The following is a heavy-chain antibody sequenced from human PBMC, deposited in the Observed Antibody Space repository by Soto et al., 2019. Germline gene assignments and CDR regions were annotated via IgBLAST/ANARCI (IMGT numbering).Heavy chain of an antibody. CDR1: GFTFSGYA. J-gene: IGHJ4*02. Sequence: GGSLRLSCAASGFTFSGYAMSWVRQAPGKGLEWVSAISGSGGSTYYADSVKGRFTISRDNSKNTLYLQMNSLRAEDTAVYYCEKGGYNWNYRPIDYWGQGTLVTVSS. V-gene: IGHV3-23*01. CDR2: ISGSGGST. D-gene: IGHD1-1*01. CDR3: EKGGYNWNYRPIDY.